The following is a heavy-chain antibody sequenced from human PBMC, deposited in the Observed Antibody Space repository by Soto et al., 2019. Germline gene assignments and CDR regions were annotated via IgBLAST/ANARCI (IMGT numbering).Heavy chain of an antibody. CDR3: ATSTPRPASSFDY. CDR2: IYYSGST. CDR1: GGSISSGGYY. Sequence: SETLSLTCTVSGGSISSGGYYWSWIRQHPGKGLEWIGYIYYSGSTYYNPSLKSRVTISVDTSKNQFSLKLSSVTAADTAVYYCATSTPRPASSFDYWGQGTLVTVSS. J-gene: IGHJ4*02. D-gene: IGHD6-6*01. V-gene: IGHV4-31*03.